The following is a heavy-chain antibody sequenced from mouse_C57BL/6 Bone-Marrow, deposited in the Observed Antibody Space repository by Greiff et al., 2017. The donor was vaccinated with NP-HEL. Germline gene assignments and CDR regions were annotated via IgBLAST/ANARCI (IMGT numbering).Heavy chain of an antibody. Sequence: EVQLVESGGGLVQPGESLKLSCESNEYEFPSHDMSWVRKTPEKRLELVAAINSDGGSTYYPDTMERRFIISRDNTKKTLYLQMSSLRSEDTALYYCARHKGYYYGNWWYFDVWGTGTTVTVSS. J-gene: IGHJ1*03. D-gene: IGHD1-1*01. CDR1: EYEFPSHD. CDR2: INSDGGST. CDR3: ARHKGYYYGNWWYFDV. V-gene: IGHV5-2*01.